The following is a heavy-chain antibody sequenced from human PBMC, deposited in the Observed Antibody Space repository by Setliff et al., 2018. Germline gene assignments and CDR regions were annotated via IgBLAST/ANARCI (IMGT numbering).Heavy chain of an antibody. CDR2: ISVHTGNT. Sequence: GASVKVSCKTSGYTFSDYGIAWVRQAPGQGLEWMGWISVHTGNTFYSPKFHGRVTLTTDTSTSTAYMESRSLGSDDTAVYYCSRLVRFCIRTSCQRLSGGEFWGQGTLVTVSS. V-gene: IGHV1-18*04. J-gene: IGHJ4*02. CDR1: GYTFSDYG. CDR3: SRLVRFCIRTSCQRLSGGEF. D-gene: IGHD2-2*01.